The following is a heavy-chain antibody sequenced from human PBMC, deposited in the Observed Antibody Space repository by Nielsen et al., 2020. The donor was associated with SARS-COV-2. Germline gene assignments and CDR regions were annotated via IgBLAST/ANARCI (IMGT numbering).Heavy chain of an antibody. CDR2: INPNSGGT. V-gene: IGHV1-2*06. Sequence: WVRQAPGQGLEWMGRINPNSGGTNYAQKFQGRVTMTRDTSISTAYMELSRLRSDDTAVYYCARDPKGVYYDFWSGYYSDAFDNWGQGTMVTVSS. J-gene: IGHJ3*02. CDR3: ARDPKGVYYDFWSGYYSDAFDN. D-gene: IGHD3-3*01.